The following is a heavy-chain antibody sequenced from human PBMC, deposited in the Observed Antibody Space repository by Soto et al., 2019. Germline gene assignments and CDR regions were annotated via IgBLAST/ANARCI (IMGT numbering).Heavy chain of an antibody. CDR2: IKQDGSEK. CDR3: ARDWSSGGYYYGSGSSALDV. J-gene: IGHJ6*04. CDR1: GFTFSSYW. D-gene: IGHD3-10*01. Sequence: GGSLRLSCAASGFTFSSYWMSWVRQAPGKGLEWVANIKQDGSEKYYVDSVKGRFTISRDNAKNSLYLQMNSLRAEDTAVYYCARDWSSGGYYYGSGSSALDVWGKGTTVTVSS. V-gene: IGHV3-7*01.